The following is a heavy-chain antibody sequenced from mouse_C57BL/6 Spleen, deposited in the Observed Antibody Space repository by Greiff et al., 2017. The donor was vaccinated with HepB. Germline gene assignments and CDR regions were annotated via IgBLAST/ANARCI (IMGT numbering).Heavy chain of an antibody. J-gene: IGHJ4*01. CDR2: IYPGDGDT. CDR3: ARYGYDYSMDY. Sequence: QVQLQQSGAELVKPGASVKISCKASGFAFSSYWMNWVKQRPGKGLEWIGQIYPGDGDTNYNGKFKGKATLTADKSSSTAYMQLSSLTSEDSAVYFCARYGYDYSMDYWGQGTSVTVSS. CDR1: GFAFSSYW. V-gene: IGHV1-80*01. D-gene: IGHD2-4*01.